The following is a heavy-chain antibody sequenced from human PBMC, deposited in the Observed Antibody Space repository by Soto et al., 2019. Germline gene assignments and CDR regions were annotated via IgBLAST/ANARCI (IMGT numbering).Heavy chain of an antibody. D-gene: IGHD2-2*02. V-gene: IGHV4-39*01. CDR3: ATRGVYCSSTSCYSRFDY. J-gene: IGHJ4*02. CDR2: IDYSGST. Sequence: QLQLQESGPGLVKPSETLSLTCTVSGGSISSSSYYWGWIRQPPGKGLEWIGSIDYSGSTYYNPSLKSRVTLSVDTSKNQFSLKLSSVTAADTAVYYCATRGVYCSSTSCYSRFDYWGQGTLVAVSS. CDR1: GGSISSSSYY.